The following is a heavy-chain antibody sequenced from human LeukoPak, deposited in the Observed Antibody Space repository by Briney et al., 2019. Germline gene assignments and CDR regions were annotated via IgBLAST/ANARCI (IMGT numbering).Heavy chain of an antibody. CDR3: AKGNYDYVWGSYRS. CDR2: ISYDGSNK. Sequence: GGSLRLSCAASGFTFSSYGMHWVRQAPGKGLEWVAVISYDGSNKYYADSVKGRFTISRDNSKNTLYLQMNSLRAEGTAVYYCAKGNYDYVWGSYRSWGQGTLVTVSS. V-gene: IGHV3-30*18. J-gene: IGHJ4*02. CDR1: GFTFSSYG. D-gene: IGHD3-16*02.